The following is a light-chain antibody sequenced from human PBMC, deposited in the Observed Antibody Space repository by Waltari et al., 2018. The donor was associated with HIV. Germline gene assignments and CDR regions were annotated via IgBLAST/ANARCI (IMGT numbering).Light chain of an antibody. Sequence: SSELTQDPAVSVALGQTVRITCQGDSLRSYYASWYQQKPGQAPVLVIYGKNNRPSGIPDRFSGSSSGNTASLTITVAQAEDEADYYCNSRDSSGNHPVFGGGTKLTVL. V-gene: IGLV3-19*01. CDR3: NSRDSSGNHPV. J-gene: IGLJ3*02. CDR2: GKN. CDR1: SLRSYY.